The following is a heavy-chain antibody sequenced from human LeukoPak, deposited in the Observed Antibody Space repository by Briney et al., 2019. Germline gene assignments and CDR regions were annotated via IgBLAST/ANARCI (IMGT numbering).Heavy chain of an antibody. CDR1: GFSFSDAW. CDR2: IESKTDGGTT. Sequence: GGSLRLSCAASGFSFSDAWMSWVRQIPGKGLEWVGRIESKTDGGTTDYAAPVKGRFTISGDDSKNTAYLQMDSLKTEDTAVYYCTRHETSIDYWGQGTLVTVSS. CDR3: TRHETSIDY. V-gene: IGHV3-15*04. J-gene: IGHJ4*02. D-gene: IGHD1-7*01.